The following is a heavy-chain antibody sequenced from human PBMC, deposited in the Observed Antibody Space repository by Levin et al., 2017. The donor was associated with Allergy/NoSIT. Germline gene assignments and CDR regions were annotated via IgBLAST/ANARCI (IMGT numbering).Heavy chain of an antibody. D-gene: IGHD6-19*01. CDR1: GFTFSSYA. V-gene: IGHV3-23*01. CDR2: ISGSGGST. Sequence: GGSLRLSCAASGFTFSSYAMSWVRQAPGKGLEWVSAISGSGGSTYYADSVKGRFTISRDNSKNTLYLQMNSLRAEDTAVYYCAKDRMLGSGWYWDWYFDLWGRGTLVTVSS. CDR3: AKDRMLGSGWYWDWYFDL. J-gene: IGHJ2*01.